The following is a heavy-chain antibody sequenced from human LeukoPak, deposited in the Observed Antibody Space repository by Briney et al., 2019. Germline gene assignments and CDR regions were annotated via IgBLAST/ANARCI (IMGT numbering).Heavy chain of an antibody. Sequence: GGSLRLSCAASGFTLSSYAMSWVRQAPGRGLEWVSSISASGGSTNYADSVKGRFTISRDNSKNTVYLQMNSLRAEDTAVYYCAKVMKGSERLTMVRGVIIKTAGLYYMDVWGKGTTVTVSS. CDR2: ISASGGST. D-gene: IGHD3-10*01. V-gene: IGHV3-23*01. CDR1: GFTLSSYA. CDR3: AKVMKGSERLTMVRGVIIKTAGLYYMDV. J-gene: IGHJ6*03.